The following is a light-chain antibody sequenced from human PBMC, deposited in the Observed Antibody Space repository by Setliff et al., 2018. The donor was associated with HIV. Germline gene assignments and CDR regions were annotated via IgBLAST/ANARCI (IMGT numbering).Light chain of an antibody. J-gene: IGKJ3*01. CDR2: WAS. CDR1: QSVLYSSNNKNY. CDR3: QQYYSTPFT. V-gene: IGKV4-1*01. Sequence: DIVMTQSPDSLAVSLGERATIDCKSSQSVLYSSNNKNYLAWYQQKPGQPPKLLISWASTRESGVPDRFSGSGSGTDFTLTIISLQAEDVAVYYCQQYYSTPFTFGPGTKVDIK.